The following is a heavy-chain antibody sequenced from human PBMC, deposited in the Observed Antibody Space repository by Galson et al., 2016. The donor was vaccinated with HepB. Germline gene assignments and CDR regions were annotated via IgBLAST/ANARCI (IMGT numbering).Heavy chain of an antibody. CDR2: ISYDGSAR. CDR3: ARDGGYSSAWDISNY. CDR1: GFPLRTYA. J-gene: IGHJ4*02. D-gene: IGHD2-15*01. Sequence: SLRLSCAASGFPLRTYAMHWVRQAPGKGLEWVAVISYDGSARHHAESVRGRFTVSRDNSRNTLLLQMNSLRPEGTAVYYCARDGGYSSAWDISNYWGQGTLVPVSS. V-gene: IGHV3-30*04.